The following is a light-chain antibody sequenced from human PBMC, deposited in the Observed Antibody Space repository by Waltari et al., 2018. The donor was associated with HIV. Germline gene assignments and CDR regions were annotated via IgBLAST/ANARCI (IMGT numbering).Light chain of an antibody. Sequence: QSALTQPPSASGSPGQSVPLSCTGTSRDVGGYNYVSWHQQHPGKAPNLMIYDVIKRPSGVPDRFSGSKSGNTASLTVSGLQPEDEADYYCSSHAGSKVVFGGGTRLTVL. CDR3: SSHAGSKVV. CDR1: SRDVGGYNY. J-gene: IGLJ2*01. CDR2: DVI. V-gene: IGLV2-8*01.